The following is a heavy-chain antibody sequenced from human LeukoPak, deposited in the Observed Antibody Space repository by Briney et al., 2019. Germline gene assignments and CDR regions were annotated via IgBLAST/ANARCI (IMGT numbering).Heavy chain of an antibody. D-gene: IGHD3-10*01. V-gene: IGHV3-48*03. Sequence: GGSLRLSCAASGFTFSSYEMNWVRQAPGKGLEWVSYISSSGSTIYYAGSVKGRFTISRDNAKNSLYLQMNSLRAEDTAVYYCARVPPGDTMVRGAHFDPWGQGTLVTVSS. J-gene: IGHJ5*02. CDR3: ARVPPGDTMVRGAHFDP. CDR2: ISSSGSTI. CDR1: GFTFSSYE.